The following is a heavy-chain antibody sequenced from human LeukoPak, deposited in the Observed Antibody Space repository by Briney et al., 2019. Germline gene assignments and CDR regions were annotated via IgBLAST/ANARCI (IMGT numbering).Heavy chain of an antibody. Sequence: GGSLRLSCAASGFTFSSYAMSWVRQAPWKGLEWVSAISGSGGSTYYADSVKGRFTISRDNSKNTLYLQMNSLRAEDTAVYYCAKDREITIFGVVTQGGTGWFDPWGQGTLVTVSS. CDR3: AKDREITIFGVVTQGGTGWFDP. CDR2: ISGSGGST. D-gene: IGHD3-3*01. V-gene: IGHV3-23*01. J-gene: IGHJ5*02. CDR1: GFTFSSYA.